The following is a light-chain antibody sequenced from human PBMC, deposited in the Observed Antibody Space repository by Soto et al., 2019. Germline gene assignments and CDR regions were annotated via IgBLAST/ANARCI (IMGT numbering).Light chain of an antibody. V-gene: IGKV3-20*01. CDR1: QSVGES. CDR3: QQFGGSPRT. CDR2: RVF. Sequence: IVFTQSACTVSLSPGERATLSCRASQSVGESLVWYQQKPGQAPRLLIYRVFNRATGIPDRFSGSGSGTDFTLTISRLEPEDFAVYYCQQFGGSPRTFGRGTKVDIK. J-gene: IGKJ1*01.